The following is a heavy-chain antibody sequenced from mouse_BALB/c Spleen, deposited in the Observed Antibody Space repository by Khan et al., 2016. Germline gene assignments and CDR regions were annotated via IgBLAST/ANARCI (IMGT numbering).Heavy chain of an antibody. CDR1: GFNIKDTY. V-gene: IGHV14-3*02. J-gene: IGHJ3*01. Sequence: VQLQQSGAELVKPGASVKLSCTASGFNIKDTYMNWVKQRPEQGLEWIGRIDPVNDDTEYDPKFQVKATITADTSSNTAYLQLSSLTSEDTAVSYCIRRDYYGNQFAYWGQGTLVTVSA. CDR3: IRRDYYGNQFAY. CDR2: IDPVNDDT. D-gene: IGHD2-1*01.